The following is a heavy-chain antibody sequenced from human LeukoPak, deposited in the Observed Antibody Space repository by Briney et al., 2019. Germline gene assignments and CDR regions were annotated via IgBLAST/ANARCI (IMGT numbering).Heavy chain of an antibody. Sequence: GGSLRLSCAASGFTFSDFYMTWIRQAPGKGLEWVSYISNRGSTIHYADSVRGRFTISRDNAKKSLYLQMNSLRAEDTAVYYCARDRDSSDYWGQGTLVTVSS. D-gene: IGHD3-22*01. CDR3: ARDRDSSDY. CDR1: GFTFSDFY. CDR2: ISNRGSTI. V-gene: IGHV3-11*01. J-gene: IGHJ4*02.